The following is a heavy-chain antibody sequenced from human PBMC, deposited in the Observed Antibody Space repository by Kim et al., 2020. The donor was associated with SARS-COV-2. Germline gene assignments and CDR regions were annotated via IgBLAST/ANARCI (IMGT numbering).Heavy chain of an antibody. CDR2: IYYSGST. Sequence: SETLSLTCTVSGGSISSSSYYWGWIRQPPGKGLEWIGSIYYSGSTYYNPSLKSRVTISVDTSKNQFSLKLSSVTAADTAVYYCASSPGITFGGVIGDFDYWGQGTLVTVSS. D-gene: IGHD3-16*02. V-gene: IGHV4-39*01. CDR3: ASSPGITFGGVIGDFDY. J-gene: IGHJ4*02. CDR1: GGSISSSSYY.